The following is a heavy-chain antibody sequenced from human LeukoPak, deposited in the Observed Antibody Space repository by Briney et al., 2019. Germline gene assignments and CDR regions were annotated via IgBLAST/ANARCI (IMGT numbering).Heavy chain of an antibody. CDR2: IYHSGST. CDR1: GGSISSSNW. J-gene: IGHJ4*02. Sequence: SETLSLTCAVSGGSISSSNWWSWVRQPPGKGLEWIGEIYHSGSTNYNPSLKSRVTISVDKSKNQFSLKLSSVTAADTAVYYCARDRRTIQLWFGLYDYWGQGTLVTVSS. V-gene: IGHV4-4*02. D-gene: IGHD5-18*01. CDR3: ARDRRTIQLWFGLYDY.